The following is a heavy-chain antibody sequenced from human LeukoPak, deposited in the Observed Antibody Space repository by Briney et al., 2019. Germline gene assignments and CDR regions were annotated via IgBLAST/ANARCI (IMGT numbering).Heavy chain of an antibody. D-gene: IGHD1-26*01. J-gene: IGHJ4*02. CDR2: IWYDGSNK. Sequence: PGRSLRLSCAASGFTFSRYGMHWVRQAPGKGLEWVAVIWYDGSNKYYADSVKGRFTISRDNSKNTLYLQMNSLRAEDTAVYYCAKSGELLPQGYYFDYWGQGTLVTVSS. CDR3: AKSGELLPQGYYFDY. V-gene: IGHV3-33*06. CDR1: GFTFSRYG.